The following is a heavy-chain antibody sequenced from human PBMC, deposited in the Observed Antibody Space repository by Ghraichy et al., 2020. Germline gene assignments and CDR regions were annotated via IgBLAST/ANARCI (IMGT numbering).Heavy chain of an antibody. CDR1: GGTFSSYA. Sequence: SEKVSCKASGGTFSSYAISWVRQAPGQGLEWMGRIIPILGIANYAQKFQGRVTITADKSTSTAYMELSSLRSEDTAVYYCARDLTVTTSPQYDYCGQGTLVTVSS. CDR3: ARDLTVTTSPQYDY. CDR2: IIPILGIA. J-gene: IGHJ4*02. D-gene: IGHD4-17*01. V-gene: IGHV1-69*04.